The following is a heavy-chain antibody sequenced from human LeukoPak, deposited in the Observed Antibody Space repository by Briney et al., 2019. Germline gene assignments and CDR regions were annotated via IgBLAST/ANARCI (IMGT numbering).Heavy chain of an antibody. Sequence: PGGSLRLACAASGFTFSSYAMSWVRQAPGKGLEWVAVIWYDGSNKYYADSVKGRFTISRDNSKNTLYLQMNSLRAEDTAVYYCARDSALLAAAGNYFDYWGQGTLVTVSS. V-gene: IGHV3-33*08. CDR1: GFTFSSYA. J-gene: IGHJ4*02. CDR2: IWYDGSNK. D-gene: IGHD6-13*01. CDR3: ARDSALLAAAGNYFDY.